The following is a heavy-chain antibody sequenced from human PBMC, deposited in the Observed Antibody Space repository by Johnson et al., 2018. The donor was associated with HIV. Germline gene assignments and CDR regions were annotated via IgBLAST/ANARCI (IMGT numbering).Heavy chain of an antibody. CDR3: ATEGAWEVRPGAFDI. CDR1: GITVSSSY. J-gene: IGHJ3*02. Sequence: EKLVESGGGLVQPGGSLRLSCAASGITVSSSYMSWVSQAPGKGLELVSVITSGGNTYSADSVRSRFTISRDNSKNTLYLQMNSLRAEDTAVYHCATEGAWEVRPGAFDIWGQGTTVTVSS. D-gene: IGHD1-26*01. V-gene: IGHV3-66*01. CDR2: ITSGGNT.